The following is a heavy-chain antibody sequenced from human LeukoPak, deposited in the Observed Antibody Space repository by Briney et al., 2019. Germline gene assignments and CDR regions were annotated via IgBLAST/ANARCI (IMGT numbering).Heavy chain of an antibody. Sequence: SVKVSCKASGGTFSSYAISWVRQAPGQGLEWMGGIIPIFGTANYAQKFQGRVTITTDESTSTAYMELSSLRSEDTAVYYCARGHIVGVPAGEARYWFDPWGQGTLVTVSS. CDR3: ARGHIVGVPAGEARYWFDP. CDR1: GGTFSSYA. V-gene: IGHV1-69*05. D-gene: IGHD2-2*01. J-gene: IGHJ5*02. CDR2: IIPIFGTA.